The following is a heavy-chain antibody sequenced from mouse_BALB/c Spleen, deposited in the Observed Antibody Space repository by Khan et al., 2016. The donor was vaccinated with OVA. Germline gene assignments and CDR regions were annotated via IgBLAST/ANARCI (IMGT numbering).Heavy chain of an antibody. J-gene: IGHJ2*01. CDR2: INSGSTTV. CDR1: GFTFSNFG. V-gene: IGHV5-17*02. D-gene: IGHD2-3*01. CDR3: ARDGYYYFDF. Sequence: EVMLVESGGGLVQPGGSRKPSCAASGFTFSNFGMHWVRQAPEKGLEWVAYINSGSTTVYYADTVKGRFTVSRDNPKNTLLLQMTSLRAEDTAKYYCARDGYYYFDFWGQGTTLTVSS.